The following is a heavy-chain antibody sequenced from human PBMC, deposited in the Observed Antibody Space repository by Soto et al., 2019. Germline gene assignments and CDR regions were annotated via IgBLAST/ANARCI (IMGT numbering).Heavy chain of an antibody. V-gene: IGHV4-59*01. CDR2: IYYSGST. Sequence: SETLSLTCTVSGGSISSYYWTWIRQFPGKGLEWIGNIYYSGSTNYNPFLKSRVTISVDSSKNQFSLKLSSVTAADTAVYYCVRANYFGYWGQGTLVTVSS. CDR3: VRANYFGY. J-gene: IGHJ4*02. CDR1: GGSISSYY.